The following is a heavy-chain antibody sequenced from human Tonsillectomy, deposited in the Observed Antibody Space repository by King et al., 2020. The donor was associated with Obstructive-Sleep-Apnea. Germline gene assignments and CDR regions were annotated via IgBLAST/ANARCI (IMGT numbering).Heavy chain of an antibody. D-gene: IGHD6-13*01. Sequence: RLQLQESGPGLVKPSETLSLTCTVSGGSISSISYYWGWIRQPPEKGLEGIGNIYYSWNTYYNPSLKTRVTISLDTSKNPFSLKLSSVTAADTAVYYCAKYSSSWYWVDYWGQGTLVTVSS. V-gene: IGHV4-39*06. CDR1: GGSISSISYY. CDR3: AKYSSSWYWVDY. CDR2: IYYSWNT. J-gene: IGHJ4*02.